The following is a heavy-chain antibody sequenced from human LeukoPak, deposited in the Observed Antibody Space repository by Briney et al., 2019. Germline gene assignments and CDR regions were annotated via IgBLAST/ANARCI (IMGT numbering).Heavy chain of an antibody. J-gene: IGHJ4*02. Sequence: VASVKVSCKASGGTFSSYAISWVRQATGQGLEWMGWMNPNSGNTGYAQKFQGRVTMTRNTSISTAYMELSSLRSEDTAVYYCARSSGGYDWDYWGQGTLVTVSS. D-gene: IGHD5-12*01. CDR2: MNPNSGNT. CDR1: GGTFSSYA. CDR3: ARSSGGYDWDY. V-gene: IGHV1-8*02.